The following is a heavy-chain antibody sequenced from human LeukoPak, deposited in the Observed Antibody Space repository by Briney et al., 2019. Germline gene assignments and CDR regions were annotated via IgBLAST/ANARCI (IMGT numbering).Heavy chain of an antibody. CDR2: IGKGSDT. CDR1: GFTFSTYD. J-gene: IGHJ4*02. Sequence: PGGSLRLSCAASGFTFSTYDMHWVRQAAGKGLEWVSGIGKGSDTYYAGSVKGRFTTSRENAKRSVYLQMNNLRAGDTAVYYCARGALGFDYWGQGTLVTVSS. V-gene: IGHV3-13*04. CDR3: ARGALGFDY.